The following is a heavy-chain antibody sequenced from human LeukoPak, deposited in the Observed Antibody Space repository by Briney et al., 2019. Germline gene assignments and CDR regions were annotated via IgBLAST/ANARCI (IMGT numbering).Heavy chain of an antibody. J-gene: IGHJ4*02. CDR2: TNHSGYT. V-gene: IGHV4-34*01. CDR1: GESSFSSYY. D-gene: IGHD3-22*01. CDR3: SRQVVGNDY. Sequence: PSETLSLTCAVYGESSFSSYYWSWIRPTPGGALEWIGETNHSGYTNYNPSLKSRVTLSIDTSKNQFSLRLNSVTAADTAVYYCSRQVVGNDYWGQGTLVTVSS.